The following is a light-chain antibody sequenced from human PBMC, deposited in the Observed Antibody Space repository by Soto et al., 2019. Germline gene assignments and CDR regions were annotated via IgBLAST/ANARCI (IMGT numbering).Light chain of an antibody. CDR2: EVS. J-gene: IGLJ1*01. CDR3: SSYTTSSTQV. V-gene: IGLV2-14*01. Sequence: QSALTQPASVSGSPGQSITISCTGTSSDIGGYKHVSWYQQHPGKAPKLMIYEVSNRPSGVSNRFSGSKSGNTASLTISVLQAEDEADYYCSSYTTSSTQVFGTGTKVTVL. CDR1: SSDIGGYKH.